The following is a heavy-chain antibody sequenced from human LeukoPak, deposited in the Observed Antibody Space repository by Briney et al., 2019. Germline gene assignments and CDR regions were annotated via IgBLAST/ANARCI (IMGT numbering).Heavy chain of an antibody. D-gene: IGHD2-2*01. J-gene: IGHJ5*02. CDR2: ISAYNGNT. V-gene: IGHV1-18*01. CDR1: GYTFTSYG. Sequence: ASVKVSCKASGYTFTSYGISWVRQAPGQGLEWMGWISAYNGNTNYAQKLQGRVTMTTDTSTSTAYMELRSLRSDDTAVYYCARCRDIVVVPAAADNNWFDPWGQGTLVTVSS. CDR3: ARCRDIVVVPAAADNNWFDP.